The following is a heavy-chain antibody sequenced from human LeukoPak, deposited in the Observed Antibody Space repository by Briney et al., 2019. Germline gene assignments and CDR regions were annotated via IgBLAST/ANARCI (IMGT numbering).Heavy chain of an antibody. CDR2: ISSSGSTI. CDR3: ARASYEFCSGGSCYSYYFDY. CDR1: GFTFSDYY. Sequence: GGSLRLSCAASGFTFSDYYMSWIRQAPGKGLEWVSYISSSGSTIYYADSVKGRFTISRDNAKNSLYLQMNSLRAEDTAVYYCARASYEFCSGGSCYSYYFDYWGQGTPVTVSS. D-gene: IGHD2-15*01. V-gene: IGHV3-11*04. J-gene: IGHJ4*02.